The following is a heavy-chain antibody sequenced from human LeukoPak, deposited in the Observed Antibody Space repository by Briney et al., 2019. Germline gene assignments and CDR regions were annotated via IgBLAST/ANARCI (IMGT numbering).Heavy chain of an antibody. J-gene: IGHJ4*02. V-gene: IGHV1-3*01. Sequence: ASVKVSCKASGYTFTSYAMHWVRQAPGQRLEWMGWINAGNGNTKYSQKFQGRVTITRDTSASIAYMELSSLRSEDTAVYYCARVVGAKSEPFDYWGQGTLVTVSS. CDR2: INAGNGNT. CDR3: ARVVGAKSEPFDY. CDR1: GYTFTSYA. D-gene: IGHD1-26*01.